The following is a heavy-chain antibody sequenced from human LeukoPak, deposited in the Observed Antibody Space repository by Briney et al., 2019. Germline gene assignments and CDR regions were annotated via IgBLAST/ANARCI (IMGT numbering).Heavy chain of an antibody. V-gene: IGHV1-2*02. CDR2: INPNSGGT. D-gene: IGHD6-13*01. CDR3: ARDVSSSWYLNAFDI. Sequence: ASVKVSCKASGYTFTGYYMHWVRRAPGQGLEWMGWINPNSGGTNYAQKFQGRVTMTRDTSISTAYMELSRLRSDDTAVYYCARDVSSSWYLNAFDIWGQGTMVTVSS. CDR1: GYTFTGYY. J-gene: IGHJ3*02.